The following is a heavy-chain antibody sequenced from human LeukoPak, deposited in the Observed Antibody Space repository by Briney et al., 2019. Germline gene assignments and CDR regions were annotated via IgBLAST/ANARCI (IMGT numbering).Heavy chain of an antibody. D-gene: IGHD3-10*01. CDR1: GGTFSSYA. CDR2: IIPIFGTA. CDR3: ARSVTMVRGVIGGGNWFDP. Sequence: ASVKVSCKASGGTFSSYAISWVRQAPGQGLEWMGRIIPIFGTANYAQKFQGRVTITTDESTSTAYMELSSLRSEDTAVYYCARSVTMVRGVIGGGNWFDPWGQGTLVTVSS. V-gene: IGHV1-69*05. J-gene: IGHJ5*02.